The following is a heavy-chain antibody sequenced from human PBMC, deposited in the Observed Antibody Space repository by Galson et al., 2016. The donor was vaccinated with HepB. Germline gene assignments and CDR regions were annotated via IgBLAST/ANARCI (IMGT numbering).Heavy chain of an antibody. CDR3: AITIVRATLMNY. V-gene: IGHV4-34*01. D-gene: IGHD1-26*01. Sequence: SETLSLTCAVYGGSFRGYYWSWIRQPPGKGLEWIGEINHSGSTNYNPSLKSRVAISVDTSKKQLSLKLRSVTAADTALYYCAITIVRATLMNYWGQGTLVTVSS. CDR2: INHSGST. J-gene: IGHJ4*02. CDR1: GGSFRGYY.